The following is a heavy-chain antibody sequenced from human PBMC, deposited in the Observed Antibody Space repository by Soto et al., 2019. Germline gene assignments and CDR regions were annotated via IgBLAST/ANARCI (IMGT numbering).Heavy chain of an antibody. CDR3: ARKYPYYYDSSGYYSSAFDI. V-gene: IGHV1-69*13. CDR2: IIPIFGTA. D-gene: IGHD3-22*01. Sequence: SVKVSCKASGDTFSSYAISWVRQAPGQGLEWMGGIIPIFGTANYAQKFQGRVTITADESTSTAYMELSSLRSEDTAVYYCARKYPYYYDSSGYYSSAFDIWGQGTRVTGS. J-gene: IGHJ3*02. CDR1: GDTFSSYA.